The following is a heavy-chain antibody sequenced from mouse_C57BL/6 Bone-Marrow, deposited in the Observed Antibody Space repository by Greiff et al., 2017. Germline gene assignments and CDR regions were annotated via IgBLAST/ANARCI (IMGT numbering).Heavy chain of an antibody. Sequence: VQLQQSGAELVRPGASVKLSCTASGFNIKDDYMHWVKQRPEQGLEWIGWIDPENGDTEYASNVQGRATITADTSSNTAYLQLSSLTSEDTAVYYCTRVWLDYWGQGTSVTVSS. CDR1: GFNIKDDY. D-gene: IGHD2-10*02. CDR3: TRVWLDY. V-gene: IGHV14-4*01. CDR2: IDPENGDT. J-gene: IGHJ4*01.